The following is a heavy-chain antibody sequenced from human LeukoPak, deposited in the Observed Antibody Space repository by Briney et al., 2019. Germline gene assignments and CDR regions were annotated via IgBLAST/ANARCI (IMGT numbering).Heavy chain of an antibody. CDR3: ARGWFGENSYYYGMDV. Sequence: NPGGSLRLSCAASGFTFSNAWMSWVRQPPGKGLEWIGEINHSGSTNYNPSLKSRVTISADTSKNQFSLKLSSVTAADTAVYYCARGWFGENSYYYGMDVWGQGTTVTVSS. J-gene: IGHJ6*02. V-gene: IGHV4-34*01. CDR1: GFTFSNAW. D-gene: IGHD3-10*01. CDR2: INHSGST.